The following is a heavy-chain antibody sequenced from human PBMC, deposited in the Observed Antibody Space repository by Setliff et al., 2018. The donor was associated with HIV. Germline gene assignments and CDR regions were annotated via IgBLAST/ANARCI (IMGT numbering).Heavy chain of an antibody. CDR1: GFNFKTYG. V-gene: IGHV3-48*04. Sequence: GGSLRLSCAASGFNFKTYGMTWVRQAPGKGLDWVAHIGSSNHGIHYTASVQGRFTVSRDNANNLLFLQMNSLRPEDTAMYYCAKDPGLQATLGDYWGHGNLVTGSS. CDR3: AKDPGLQATLGDY. CDR2: IGSSNHGI. J-gene: IGHJ4*01. D-gene: IGHD5-12*01.